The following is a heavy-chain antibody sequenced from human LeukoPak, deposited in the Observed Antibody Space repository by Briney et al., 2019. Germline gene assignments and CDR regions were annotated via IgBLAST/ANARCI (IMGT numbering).Heavy chain of an antibody. D-gene: IGHD6-13*01. J-gene: IGHJ6*03. CDR3: ANQYSSSWYPYYYYMDV. V-gene: IGHV3-48*01. CDR2: ISSSSSTM. CDR1: RFTFSSYD. Sequence: GGSLRLSCAASRFTFSSYDMNWVRQAPGEGLEWVSYISSSSSTMFYADSVKGRFTISRDNAKNTLYLQMNSLRAEDTAVYYCANQYSSSWYPYYYYMDVWGKGTTVTISS.